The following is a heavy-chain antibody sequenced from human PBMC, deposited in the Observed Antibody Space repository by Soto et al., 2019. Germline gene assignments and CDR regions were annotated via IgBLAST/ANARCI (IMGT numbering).Heavy chain of an antibody. J-gene: IGHJ4*02. CDR3: ARELSNSPDYFDF. CDR1: GGSISSDDYY. V-gene: IGHV4-30-4*01. D-gene: IGHD6-6*01. Sequence: PSETLSLTCTVSGGSISSDDYYWSWIRQPPGKGLEWIGHIYYSGRTAYNPSLKSRLIISIDTSKNQFSLNLSSMGATDTAVYYCARELSNSPDYFDFSGQGTLATVSS. CDR2: IYYSGRT.